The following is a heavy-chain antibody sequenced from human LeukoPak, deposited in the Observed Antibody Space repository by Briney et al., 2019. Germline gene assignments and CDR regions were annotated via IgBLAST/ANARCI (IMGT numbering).Heavy chain of an antibody. D-gene: IGHD3-10*01. CDR2: ISSSGSTI. J-gene: IGHJ4*02. V-gene: IGHV3-48*04. Sequence: PGGSLRLSCEASGFAFSSSSMNWVRQTPGKGLEWVSYISSSGSTIYYADSVKGRFTISRDNAKNSLYLQMNSLRAEDTAVYYCARDPARSLFGEAGFDYWGQGTLVTVSS. CDR1: GFAFSSSS. CDR3: ARDPARSLFGEAGFDY.